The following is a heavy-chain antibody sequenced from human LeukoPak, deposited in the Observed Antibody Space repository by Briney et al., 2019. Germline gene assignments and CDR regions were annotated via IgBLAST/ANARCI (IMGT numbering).Heavy chain of an antibody. D-gene: IGHD3-22*01. Sequence: GGALRLSCAASGFTFSSYDMSWVRQARGKGLEWVSGMSGSGGSTYYADSVKGRFTISRDNSKNTLYLQMNSLRAEDTAVYYCAKDFGIGYYYDSSDWALDIWGQGTMVTVSS. CDR3: AKDFGIGYYYDSSDWALDI. CDR2: MSGSGGST. J-gene: IGHJ3*02. CDR1: GFTFSSYD. V-gene: IGHV3-23*01.